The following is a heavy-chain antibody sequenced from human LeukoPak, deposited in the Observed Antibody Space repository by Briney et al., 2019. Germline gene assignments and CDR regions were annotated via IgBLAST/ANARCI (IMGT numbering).Heavy chain of an antibody. CDR2: IYYSGST. J-gene: IGHJ2*01. D-gene: IGHD3-16*01. CDR3: ARGPTYAVEGDLYFDL. Sequence: PSETLSLTCTVSGGSISSSSYYWGWIRQPPGKGLEWIGSIYYSGSTYYNPSLKSRVTISVDTSKDQFSLKLSSVTAADTAVYYCARGPTYAVEGDLYFDLWGRGTLVTVSS. CDR1: GGSISSSSYY. V-gene: IGHV4-39*07.